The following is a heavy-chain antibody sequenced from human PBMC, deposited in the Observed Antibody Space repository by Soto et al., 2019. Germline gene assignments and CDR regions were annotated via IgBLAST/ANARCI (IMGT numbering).Heavy chain of an antibody. CDR1: GGSISSGGYY. D-gene: IGHD1-26*01. Sequence: SETLSLTCTVSGGSISSGGYYWSWIRQHPGKGLEWIGYIYYSGSTYYNPSLKSRVTISVDTSKNQFSLKLSSVTAADTAVYYCARESEWELQEGWFDPWGQGTLVTVSS. CDR2: IYYSGST. V-gene: IGHV4-31*03. CDR3: ARESEWELQEGWFDP. J-gene: IGHJ5*02.